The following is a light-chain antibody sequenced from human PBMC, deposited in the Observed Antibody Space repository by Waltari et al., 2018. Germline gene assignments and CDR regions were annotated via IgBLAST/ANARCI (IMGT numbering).Light chain of an antibody. CDR2: HAS. V-gene: IGKV3-15*01. Sequence: TVMTQSPATLSVSPGDRATLPCRTSQTIGLSLAWYQQKPGQAPRLLSSHASTRATGIPARFSGIGSESEFTLTISSLQSEDVAVDYCQQYNRWPPGTFGQGTRVEI. CDR1: QTIGLS. CDR3: QQYNRWPPGT. J-gene: IGKJ1*01.